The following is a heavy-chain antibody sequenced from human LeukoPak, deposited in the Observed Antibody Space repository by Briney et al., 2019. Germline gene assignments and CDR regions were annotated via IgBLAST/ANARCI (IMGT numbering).Heavy chain of an antibody. V-gene: IGHV3-7*01. J-gene: IGHJ4*02. CDR3: ARLGKIRGYSGYDSRTHFDY. CDR1: GFTFSNAW. Sequence: GGSLRLSCAASGFTFSNAWMSWVRQAPGKGLEWVANIKQDGSEKYYVDSVKGRFNISRDNAKNSLYLQMNSLRAEDTAVYYCARLGKIRGYSGYDSRTHFDYWGQGTLVTVSS. CDR2: IKQDGSEK. D-gene: IGHD5-12*01.